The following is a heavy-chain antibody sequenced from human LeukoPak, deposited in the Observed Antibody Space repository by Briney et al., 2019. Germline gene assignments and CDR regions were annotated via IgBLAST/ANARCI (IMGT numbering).Heavy chain of an antibody. J-gene: IGHJ4*02. V-gene: IGHV1-46*01. D-gene: IGHD6-13*01. CDR3: AREFPPSRSIAAAGHYFDY. Sequence: ASVKVSCKASGYTFTNYYMHWVRQAPGQGLEWMGIINPSGGSTTYAQKFQGRVTMTGDTSTSTVYMELSSPRSEDTAVYYCAREFPPSRSIAAAGHYFDYWGQGSLVTVSS. CDR1: GYTFTNYY. CDR2: INPSGGST.